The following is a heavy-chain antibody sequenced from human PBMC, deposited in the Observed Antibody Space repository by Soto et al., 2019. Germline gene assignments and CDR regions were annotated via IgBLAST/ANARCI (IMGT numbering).Heavy chain of an antibody. V-gene: IGHV1-69*13. J-gene: IGHJ6*02. Sequence: SVKVSCKASGYTFTSYGISWVRQAPGQGLEWMGGIIPIFGTANYAQKFQGSVTITADESTSTAYMELSSLRSEDTAVYYCARGIVVVVAATPNYGMDVWGQGTTVTVSS. CDR3: ARGIVVVVAATPNYGMDV. CDR2: IIPIFGTA. D-gene: IGHD2-15*01. CDR1: GYTFTSYG.